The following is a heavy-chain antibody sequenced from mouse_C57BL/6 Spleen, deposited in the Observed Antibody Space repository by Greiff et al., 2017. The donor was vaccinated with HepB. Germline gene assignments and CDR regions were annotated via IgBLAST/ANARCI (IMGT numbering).Heavy chain of an antibody. CDR1: GFTFSDYY. CDR2: INYDGSST. V-gene: IGHV5-16*01. CDR3: ARGALGVYYAMDY. J-gene: IGHJ4*01. Sequence: EVQLVESEGGLVQPGSSMKLSCTASGFTFSDYYMAWVRQVPEKGLEWVANINYDGSSTYYLDSLKSRFIISRDNAKNILYLQMSSLKSEDTATYYCARGALGVYYAMDYWGQGTSVTVSS. D-gene: IGHD4-1*01.